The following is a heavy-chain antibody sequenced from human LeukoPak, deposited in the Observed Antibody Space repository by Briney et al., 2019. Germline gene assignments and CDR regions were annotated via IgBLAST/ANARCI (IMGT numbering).Heavy chain of an antibody. V-gene: IGHV4-59*12. CDR3: ARASAYYDSSGYPSEYDAFDI. Sequence: SETLSLTCTVSGGSISSYYWSWIRQPPGKGLEWIGYIYYSGSTNYNPSLKSRVTISVDTSKNQFSLKLSSVTAADTAVYYCARASAYYDSSGYPSEYDAFDIWGQGTMVTVSS. CDR1: GGSISSYY. CDR2: IYYSGST. J-gene: IGHJ3*02. D-gene: IGHD3-22*01.